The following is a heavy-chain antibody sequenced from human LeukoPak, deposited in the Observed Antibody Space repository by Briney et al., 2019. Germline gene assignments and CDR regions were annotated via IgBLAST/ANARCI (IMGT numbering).Heavy chain of an antibody. CDR2: IYYSGST. Sequence: SETLSLTCTVSGGSISSSSYYWGWIRQPPGKGLEWIGTIYYSGSTYYNPSLKSRVTISVDTSKNQFSLKLSSVTAADTAVYYCARSDGYGLVGIWGQGTMVTVSS. D-gene: IGHD3-10*01. J-gene: IGHJ3*02. V-gene: IGHV4-39*07. CDR3: ARSDGYGLVGI. CDR1: GGSISSSSYY.